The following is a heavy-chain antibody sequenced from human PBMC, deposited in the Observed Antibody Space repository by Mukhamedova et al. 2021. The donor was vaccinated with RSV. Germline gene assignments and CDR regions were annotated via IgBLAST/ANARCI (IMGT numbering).Heavy chain of an antibody. Sequence: EYMGIIYPGDSDSRYSPSFQGQVTISADTSITTAYLQWSSLKASDTAIYYCARQYVSGCLDFWGQGTLVTVSS. CDR3: ARQYVSGCLDF. CDR2: IYPGDSDS. J-gene: IGHJ4*02. D-gene: IGHD5/OR15-5a*01. V-gene: IGHV5-51*01.